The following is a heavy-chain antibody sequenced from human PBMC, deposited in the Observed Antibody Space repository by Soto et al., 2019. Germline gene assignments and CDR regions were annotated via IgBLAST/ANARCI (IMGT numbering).Heavy chain of an antibody. D-gene: IGHD5-12*01. CDR2: FDPEEDET. V-gene: IGHV1-24*01. CDR1: CYTFADIA. CDR3: ATGGGFAKLEYTAPHSDRMAV. J-gene: IGHJ6*02. Sequence: SAVKVCCKVSCYTFADIAVHWVRQAPGKGLEWMGGFDPEEDETIYAQKFKGRVAMPEDTSTDTAYMELSSPSSEATALYYCATGGGFAKLEYTAPHSDRMAVCGQGTAVTVS.